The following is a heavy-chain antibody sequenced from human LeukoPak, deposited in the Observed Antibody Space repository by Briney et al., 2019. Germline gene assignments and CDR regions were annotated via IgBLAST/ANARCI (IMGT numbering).Heavy chain of an antibody. Sequence: SETLSLTCAVYGGSFSGYYWSWIRQPAGKGLEWIGRIYTSGSTNYNPSLKSRVTMSVDTSKNQFSLKLSSVTAADTAVYYCAREPSVVVTAISYYYYYGMDVWGQGTTVTVSS. CDR2: IYTSGST. J-gene: IGHJ6*02. CDR3: AREPSVVVTAISYYYYYGMDV. CDR1: GGSFSGYY. D-gene: IGHD2-21*02. V-gene: IGHV4-4*07.